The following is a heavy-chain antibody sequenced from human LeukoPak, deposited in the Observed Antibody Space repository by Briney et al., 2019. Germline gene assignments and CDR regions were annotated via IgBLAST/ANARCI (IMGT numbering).Heavy chain of an antibody. V-gene: IGHV4-39*01. J-gene: IGHJ4*02. D-gene: IGHD3-10*01. Sequence: SETLSLTCTVSGDSISSNSYYWGWIRQPPGKGLEWIGSIYYSGSTYNNPSLKSRVTISVDTSKNQFSLKLNSLTAADTAVYYCARHSARGLDYWGQGTLVTVSS. CDR1: GDSISSNSYY. CDR2: IYYSGST. CDR3: ARHSARGLDY.